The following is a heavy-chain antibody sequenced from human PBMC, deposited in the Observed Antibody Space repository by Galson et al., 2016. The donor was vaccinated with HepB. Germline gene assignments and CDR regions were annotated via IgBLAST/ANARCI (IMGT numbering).Heavy chain of an antibody. CDR3: VRERLLRYFDLFPSGYYGMDV. D-gene: IGHD3-9*01. CDR1: GASFGDFS. J-gene: IGHJ6*02. Sequence: SETLSLTCAVPGASFGDFSWSWIRQSPGKGLEWIGEINDGGSANYSPSLKTRVTISIDTSKNQFSLNLSSVTAADTAIYYCVRERLLRYFDLFPSGYYGMDVWGQGTTVTVSS. CDR2: INDGGSA. V-gene: IGHV4-34*01.